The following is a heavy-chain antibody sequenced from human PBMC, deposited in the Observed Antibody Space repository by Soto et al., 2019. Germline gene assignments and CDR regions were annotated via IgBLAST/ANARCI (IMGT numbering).Heavy chain of an antibody. CDR2: ISYDGSNK. V-gene: IGHV3-30-3*01. D-gene: IGHD6-13*01. CDR1: GFTFSSYA. J-gene: IGHJ4*02. Sequence: GGSLRLSCAASGFTFSSYAMHWVRQAPGKGLEWVAVISYDGSNKYYADSVKGRFTISRDNSKNTLYLQMNSLRAEDTAVYYCARDPLPGQLVYYFDYWGQGTLVTVSS. CDR3: ARDPLPGQLVYYFDY.